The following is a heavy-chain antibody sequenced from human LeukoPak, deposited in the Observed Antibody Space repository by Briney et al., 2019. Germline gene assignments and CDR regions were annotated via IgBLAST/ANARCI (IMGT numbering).Heavy chain of an antibody. CDR3: ARRTLLSSWAPYYYYGMDV. Sequence: ASVKVSCKASGYTFTSYYMHWVRQAPGQGLEWMGIINPSGGSTSYAQKFQGRVTMTRDTSTSTVYMGLSSLRSEDTAVYYCARRTLLSSWAPYYYYGMDVWGQGTTVTVSS. CDR1: GYTFTSYY. CDR2: INPSGGST. J-gene: IGHJ6*02. D-gene: IGHD2-15*01. V-gene: IGHV1-46*01.